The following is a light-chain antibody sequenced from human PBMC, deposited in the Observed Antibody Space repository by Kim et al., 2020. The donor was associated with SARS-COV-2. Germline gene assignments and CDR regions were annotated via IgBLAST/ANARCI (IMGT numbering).Light chain of an antibody. J-gene: IGKJ1*01. V-gene: IGKV1-5*03. CDR1: QSIGTW. CDR3: QPYDPYSTWT. Sequence: DIQMTQSPSTLSASVGDRVTITCRASQSIGTWVAWYQQKPGKAPKVLIYRTASLDSGVPSRFSGRGSGTEFTLTISSLQPDDFATYYCQPYDPYSTWTFGQGTKVDIK. CDR2: RTA.